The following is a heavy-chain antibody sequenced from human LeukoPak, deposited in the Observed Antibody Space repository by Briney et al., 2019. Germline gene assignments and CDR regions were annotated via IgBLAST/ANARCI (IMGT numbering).Heavy chain of an antibody. V-gene: IGHV3-53*01. D-gene: IGHD2-21*02. J-gene: IGHJ6*02. CDR3: ARDLDCGGVCHYGMDV. Sequence: GGSLRLSCAASGFTVSSNYMSWVRQTPGKGLEWVSVIYSSGRTYYADSVKGRFTISRDNSKNTLYLQMNSLRAEDTAVYYCARDLDCGGVCHYGMDVWGQGTTVTVSS. CDR2: IYSSGRT. CDR1: GFTVSSNY.